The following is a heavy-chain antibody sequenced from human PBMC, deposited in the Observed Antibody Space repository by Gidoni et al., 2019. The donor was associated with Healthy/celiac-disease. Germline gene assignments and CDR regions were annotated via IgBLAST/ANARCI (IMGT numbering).Heavy chain of an antibody. D-gene: IGHD3-10*01. Sequence: VHLVPSGAAGKKPGASVNVSCKASGYTFTIYYVHCVRQAPGQGLEWMGIINPSCGSTSYAQQFQGSVTMTRDTSTSTVYMELSSLRSEDTAVYYCARTYGSGSYYYWGQGTLVTVSS. CDR2: INPSCGST. V-gene: IGHV1-46*03. J-gene: IGHJ4*02. CDR1: GYTFTIYY. CDR3: ARTYGSGSYYY.